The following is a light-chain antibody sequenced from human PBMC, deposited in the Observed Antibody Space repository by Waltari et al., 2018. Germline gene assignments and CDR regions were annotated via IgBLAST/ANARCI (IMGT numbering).Light chain of an antibody. CDR1: SSDIGSYNL. CDR3: SSYAGSVV. CDR2: GVN. J-gene: IGLJ3*02. Sequence: QSALTPPASVSGSPGQSITISCTGSSSDIGSYNLLSWYQHHPGKAPKLQIYGVNNQPSGVSNRFSGSKSGNTASLTVSGLQAEDEADYYCSSYAGSVVFGGGTKLTVL. V-gene: IGLV2-23*02.